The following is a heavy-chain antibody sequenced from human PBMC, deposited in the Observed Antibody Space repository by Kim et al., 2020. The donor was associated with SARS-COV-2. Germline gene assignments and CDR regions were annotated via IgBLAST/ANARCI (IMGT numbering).Heavy chain of an antibody. V-gene: IGHV4-31*03. D-gene: IGHD5-18*01. CDR3: ARDSTAMVWWYFDL. CDR1: GGSISSGGYY. Sequence: SETLSLTCTVSGGSISSGGYYWSWIRQHPGKGLEWIGYIYYSGSTYYNPSLKSRVTISVDTSKNQFSLNLSSVTSADTSVYCCARDSTAMVWWYFDLWGRGTLVTVPS. J-gene: IGHJ2*01. CDR2: IYYSGST.